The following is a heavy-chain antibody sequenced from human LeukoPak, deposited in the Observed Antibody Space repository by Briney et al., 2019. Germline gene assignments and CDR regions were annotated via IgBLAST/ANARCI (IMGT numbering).Heavy chain of an antibody. CDR2: IYTSGST. V-gene: IGHV4-4*09. D-gene: IGHD4-23*01. Sequence: SETLSLTCTVSGGSISSYYWSWIRQPPGKGLEWIGYIYTSGSTNYNPSLKSRVTISVDTSKNQSSLKLSSVTAADTAVYYCARHAAWTTVVSPAFDYWGQGTLVTVSS. J-gene: IGHJ4*02. CDR1: GGSISSYY. CDR3: ARHAAWTTVVSPAFDY.